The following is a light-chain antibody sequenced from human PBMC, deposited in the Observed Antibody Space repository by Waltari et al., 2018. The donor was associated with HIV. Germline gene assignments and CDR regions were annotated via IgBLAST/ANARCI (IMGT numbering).Light chain of an antibody. J-gene: IGKJ1*01. V-gene: IGKV3D-20*01. CDR1: KTIRSNY. CDR3: QQYAGSPT. CDR2: DAS. Sequence: EIVLTQSPVTLSLSPGERATLSCRASKTIRSNYLAWYQQKPGLAPRLLSSDASNRATGILDRFSGSGSGTDFTLTIRRLEPEDFAVYYCQQYAGSPTFGQGTKVEIK.